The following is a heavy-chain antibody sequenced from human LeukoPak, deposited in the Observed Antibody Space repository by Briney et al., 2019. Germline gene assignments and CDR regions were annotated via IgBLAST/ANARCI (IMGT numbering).Heavy chain of an antibody. CDR3: ARSRGSSGDY. V-gene: IGHV3-43*01. CDR1: GFTFDDYT. CDR2: ISRDGDST. D-gene: IGHD6-19*01. J-gene: IGHJ4*02. Sequence: GGSLRLSCAASGFTFDDYTMHWVRQAPGKGLEWVSLISRDGDSTYYADSVKGRFTISRDNSKNTLYLQMNSLRAEDTAVYYCARSRGSSGDYWGQGTLVTVSS.